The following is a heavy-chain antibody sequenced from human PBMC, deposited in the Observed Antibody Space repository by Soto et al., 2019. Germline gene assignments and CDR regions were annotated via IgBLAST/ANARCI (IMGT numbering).Heavy chain of an antibody. Sequence: GGSLRLSCAASGFTFSSYAMSWVRQAPGKGLEWVSAISGSGGSTYYADSVKGRFTISRDNSKNTLYLQMNSLRAEDTAVYYCAKSSQDIVVVPAVPASYYYYYGMDVWGQGTTVTVSS. D-gene: IGHD2-2*01. CDR2: ISGSGGST. CDR3: AKSSQDIVVVPAVPASYYYYYGMDV. J-gene: IGHJ6*02. CDR1: GFTFSSYA. V-gene: IGHV3-23*01.